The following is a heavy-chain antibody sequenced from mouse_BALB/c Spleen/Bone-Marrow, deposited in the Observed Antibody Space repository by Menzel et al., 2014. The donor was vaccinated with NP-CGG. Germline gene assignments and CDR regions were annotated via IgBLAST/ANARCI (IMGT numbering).Heavy chain of an antibody. Sequence: VQLQQSGGGLVQPGGSLKLSCAASGFDFSRYWMSWVRQAPGKGLEWIGEINPDSTTLYYTPSLKDKFIISRDNAKNTLYLQMSKVRSEDTALYYCARRGYYAMDYWGQGTSVTVSS. CDR2: INPDSTTL. J-gene: IGHJ4*01. CDR3: ARRGYYAMDY. CDR1: GFDFSRYW. V-gene: IGHV4-1*02.